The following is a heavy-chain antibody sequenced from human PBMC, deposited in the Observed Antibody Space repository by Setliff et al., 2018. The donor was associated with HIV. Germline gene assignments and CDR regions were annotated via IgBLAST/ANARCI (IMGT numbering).Heavy chain of an antibody. D-gene: IGHD2-2*01. CDR3: VRGYCRSTACYDDYYYLDV. V-gene: IGHV4-34*01. Sequence: KPSETLSLTCAVYGGSFSGYYWTWIRQHPGKGLEWIGEIKHSGNPTYDPSLKGRVTISVDTSKNQFFLKRSSVTAADTAVYYCVRGYCRSTACYDDYYYLDVWGKGSTVTVSS. CDR2: IKHSGNP. CDR1: GGSFSGYY. J-gene: IGHJ6*03.